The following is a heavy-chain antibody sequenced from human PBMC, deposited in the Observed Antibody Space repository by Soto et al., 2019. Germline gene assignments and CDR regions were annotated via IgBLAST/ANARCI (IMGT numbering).Heavy chain of an antibody. V-gene: IGHV1-69*01. J-gene: IGHJ6*02. D-gene: IGHD3-3*01. CDR2: SIPIFGTA. Sequence: QVQLVQSGAEVKKPGSSVKVSCKASGGTFSSYAISWVRQAPGQGLEWMGGSIPIFGTANYAQKFQGRVTITADESTSTAYMELSSLRSEDTAVYHCAREGRYYDFWSGYSPGMDVWGQGTTVTVSS. CDR3: AREGRYYDFWSGYSPGMDV. CDR1: GGTFSSYA.